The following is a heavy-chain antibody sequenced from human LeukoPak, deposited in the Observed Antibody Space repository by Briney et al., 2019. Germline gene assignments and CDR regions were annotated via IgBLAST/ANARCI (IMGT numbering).Heavy chain of an antibody. CDR2: IYYSGST. V-gene: IGHV4-61*08. CDR1: GGSISSGDYY. CDR3: ARGVDGGGYSDRFDF. J-gene: IGHJ4*02. D-gene: IGHD1-26*01. Sequence: SQTLSLTCSVSGGSISSGDYYWSWIRQPPGKGLEWIGYIYYSGSTNYNPSLKGRVTISVDTSKNQFSLKLSSVTAADTAMYYCARGVDGGGYSDRFDFWGQGTLVTASS.